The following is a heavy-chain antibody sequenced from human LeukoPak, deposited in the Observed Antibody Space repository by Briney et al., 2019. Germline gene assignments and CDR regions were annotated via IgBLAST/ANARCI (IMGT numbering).Heavy chain of an antibody. D-gene: IGHD3-22*01. Sequence: LSGGSLRLSCAASGFTFDDYGMSWVRQAPGKGLEWVSGINWNGGSTGYADSVKGRFTISRDNSKNTLYLQVNSLRAEDTAVYYCAKDFRPYDRGGYYLRDAFDIWGQGTMFTVSS. CDR2: INWNGGST. CDR3: AKDFRPYDRGGYYLRDAFDI. CDR1: GFTFDDYG. J-gene: IGHJ3*02. V-gene: IGHV3-20*04.